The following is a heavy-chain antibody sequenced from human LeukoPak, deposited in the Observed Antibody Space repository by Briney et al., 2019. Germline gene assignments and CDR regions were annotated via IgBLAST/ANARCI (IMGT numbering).Heavy chain of an antibody. CDR3: ARDTFYSSGVYVLDV. J-gene: IGHJ6*02. CDR2: IYNDGSNK. CDR1: GFTFSSYG. V-gene: IGHV3-33*01. Sequence: GRSLRLSCAASGFTFSSYGMHWVRPGPGKGLEWVAVIYNDGSNKYYADSVRGRFTISRDNSKNTLFLRMSSLRAEDTAVYYFARDTFYSSGVYVLDVWGQGTTVTVSS. D-gene: IGHD3-22*01.